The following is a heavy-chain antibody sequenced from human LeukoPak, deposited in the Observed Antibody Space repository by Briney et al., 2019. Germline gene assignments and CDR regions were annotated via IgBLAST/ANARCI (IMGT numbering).Heavy chain of an antibody. D-gene: IGHD3-3*01. CDR3: VRNLDFWGDSEDY. J-gene: IGHJ4*02. Sequence: PGGSLRLSCVASGFTFSSSTMNWVRQAPGKGLEWVSSISSSSSYIYYADSVKGRFTISRDNAKNTLYLQMNSLRAEDTAVYYCVRNLDFWGDSEDYWGQGTLVTVSS. CDR1: GFTFSSST. V-gene: IGHV3-21*01. CDR2: ISSSSSYI.